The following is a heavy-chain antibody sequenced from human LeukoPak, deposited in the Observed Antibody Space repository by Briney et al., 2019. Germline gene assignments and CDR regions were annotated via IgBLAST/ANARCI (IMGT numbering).Heavy chain of an antibody. V-gene: IGHV4-34*01. CDR2: INHSGST. CDR3: ARERVVGATSHFDY. D-gene: IGHD1-26*01. J-gene: IGHJ4*02. CDR1: GGSFSGYY. Sequence: PSETLSLTCAVYGGSFSGYYWSWIRQPPGKGLEWIGEINHSGSTNYNLSLKSRVTISVDTSKNQFSLKLSSVTAADTAVYYCARERVVGATSHFDYWGQGTLVTVSS.